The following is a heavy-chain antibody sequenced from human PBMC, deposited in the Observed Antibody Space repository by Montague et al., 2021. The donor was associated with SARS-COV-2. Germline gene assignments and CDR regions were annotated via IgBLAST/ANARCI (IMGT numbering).Heavy chain of an antibody. CDR1: GGSISSSSYY. V-gene: IGHV4-39*01. Sequence: SETLSLTCTVSGGSISSSSYYWGWIRQPPGKGLEWIGSLYYTGSTYYNPSLKSRVTISVDTSKNQFSLKLSSVTAADTAVYYCARASSSWYYWFDPWGQGTLVTVSS. CDR3: ARASSSWYYWFDP. CDR2: LYYTGST. D-gene: IGHD6-13*01. J-gene: IGHJ5*02.